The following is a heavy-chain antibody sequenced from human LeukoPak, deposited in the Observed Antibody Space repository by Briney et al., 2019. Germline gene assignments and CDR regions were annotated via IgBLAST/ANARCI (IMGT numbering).Heavy chain of an antibody. V-gene: IGHV3-15*01. Sequence: GGSLRLSCAASGFTFSNTWMSWVRRAPGKGLEWVGRIKSKTDGGTTEYAAPAKGRFTISRDDSKNTLYLQMNSLKPEDTAVYYCTTGLGGYWGQGNLVTVSS. CDR2: IKSKTDGGTT. J-gene: IGHJ4*02. D-gene: IGHD3-16*01. CDR1: GFTFSNTW. CDR3: TTGLGGY.